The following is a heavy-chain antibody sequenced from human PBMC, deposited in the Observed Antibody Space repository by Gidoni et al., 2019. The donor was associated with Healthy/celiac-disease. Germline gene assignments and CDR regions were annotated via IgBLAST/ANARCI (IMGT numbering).Heavy chain of an antibody. Sequence: EVQLLESGGGLVQPGGSLRLSCAASGFTFSSYAMSWVRQAPGKGLEWVSAISGSGGSTYYADSVKGRFTISRDNSKNTLYLQMNSRRAEDTAVYYCAKDPFSYGYVDYWGQGTLVTVSS. CDR2: ISGSGGST. V-gene: IGHV3-23*01. CDR3: AKDPFSYGYVDY. D-gene: IGHD5-18*01. CDR1: GFTFSSYA. J-gene: IGHJ4*02.